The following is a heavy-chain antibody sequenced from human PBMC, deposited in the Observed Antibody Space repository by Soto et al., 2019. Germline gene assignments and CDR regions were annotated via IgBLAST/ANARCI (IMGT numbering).Heavy chain of an antibody. V-gene: IGHV4-34*01. D-gene: IGHD2-21*02. Sequence: SETLCLTCAVYGGSFSGYYWSGIRQPPGKGLEWIGEINHSGSTNYNPSLKSRVTISVDTSKNQFSLKLSSVTAADTAVYYCARGKCGGDRYHRGKYNWFDPWGQGTLVT. J-gene: IGHJ5*02. CDR3: ARGKCGGDRYHRGKYNWFDP. CDR2: INHSGST. CDR1: GGSFSGYY.